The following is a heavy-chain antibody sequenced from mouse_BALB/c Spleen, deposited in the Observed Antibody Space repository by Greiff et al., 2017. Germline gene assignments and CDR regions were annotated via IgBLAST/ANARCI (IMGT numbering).Heavy chain of an antibody. CDR1: GFTFSDYG. V-gene: IGHV5-15*02. Sequence: EVKLVESGGGLVQPGGSRKLSCAASGFTFSDYGMAWVRQAPGKGPEWVAFIRNLAYSIYYADTVTGRFTISRENAKNTLYLEMSSLRSEDTAMYYCARVYYRYAFDYWGQGTTLTVSS. D-gene: IGHD2-14*01. CDR2: IRNLAYSI. CDR3: ARVYYRYAFDY. J-gene: IGHJ2*01.